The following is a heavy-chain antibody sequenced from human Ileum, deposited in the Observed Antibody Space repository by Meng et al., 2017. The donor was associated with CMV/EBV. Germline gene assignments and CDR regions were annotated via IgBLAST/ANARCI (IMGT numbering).Heavy chain of an antibody. D-gene: IGHD2-15*01. Sequence: SETLSLTCTVYGGSFNAFYWTWIRQPPGKGLEWIGEINHTGTSYYNPSLESRVTISVDRSKNNFSLKLISATDADTAVYFCARGRAYGYCSGPNCYKIDSWGQGTLVTVSS. CDR1: GGSFNAFY. J-gene: IGHJ5*01. V-gene: IGHV4-34*01. CDR3: ARGRAYGYCSGPNCYKIDS. CDR2: INHTGTS.